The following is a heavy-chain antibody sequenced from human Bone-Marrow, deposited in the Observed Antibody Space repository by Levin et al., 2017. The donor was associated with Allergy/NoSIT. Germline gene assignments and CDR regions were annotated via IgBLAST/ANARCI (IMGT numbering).Heavy chain of an antibody. J-gene: IGHJ4*02. CDR3: ARDVFRIINDC. V-gene: IGHV3-66*01. Sequence: QTGGSLRLSCAASGFTVNNNQMNWVRQFPGKGLEWVSIIYSNGVTNYADSVKGRFIISRDNSKNTLYLQMNSLRAEDTAIYYCARDVFRIINDCWGQGTLVTVSS. D-gene: IGHD3-10*01. CDR1: GFTVNNNQ. CDR2: IYSNGVT.